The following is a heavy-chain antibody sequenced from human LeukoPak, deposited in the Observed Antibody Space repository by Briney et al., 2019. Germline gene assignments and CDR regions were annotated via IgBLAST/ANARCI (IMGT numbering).Heavy chain of an antibody. CDR2: ISYDGSNR. CDR1: GFTFSSYT. Sequence: PGRSLRLSCAASGFTFSSYTMHWVRQAPGKGLEWVAVISYDGSNRYYADSVKGRFTISRDNSKNTLFLQMNSLRAEDTAVYYCARELCSAGSCPGFDPWGQGTLVTVSS. D-gene: IGHD2-15*01. J-gene: IGHJ5*02. CDR3: ARELCSAGSCPGFDP. V-gene: IGHV3-30-3*01.